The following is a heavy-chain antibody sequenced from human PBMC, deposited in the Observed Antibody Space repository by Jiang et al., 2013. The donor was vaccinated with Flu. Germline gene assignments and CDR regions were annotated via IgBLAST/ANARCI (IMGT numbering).Heavy chain of an antibody. CDR1: GFIFSTYA. V-gene: IGHV3-64D*08. Sequence: VQLVESGGGLVQPGGSLRLSCSASGFIFSTYAMHWVRQAPGKGLECVSSMSSSGTTTYYAESVKGRVTISRDNSKNTVYLQMNSLRAEDTAIYYCVKGGIVVIGYNYGHDAFDIWGQGTQVTVSS. CDR3: VKGGIVVIGYNYGHDAFDI. J-gene: IGHJ3*02. D-gene: IGHD2-21*01. CDR2: MSSSGTTT.